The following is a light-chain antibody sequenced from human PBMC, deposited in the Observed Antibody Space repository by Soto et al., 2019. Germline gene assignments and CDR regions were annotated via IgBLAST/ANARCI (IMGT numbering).Light chain of an antibody. J-gene: IGKJ5*01. V-gene: IGKV3-20*01. CDR2: GAS. Sequence: EIVLTQSPGTLSLSPGEIATLSCRASQSVSSSYLAWYQQKPGQAPRLLIYGASSRATGIPDRFSGSGSGTDSTLTISRLEPEDFAVYYCQQYGSSLVTFGQGTRLEIK. CDR3: QQYGSSLVT. CDR1: QSVSSSY.